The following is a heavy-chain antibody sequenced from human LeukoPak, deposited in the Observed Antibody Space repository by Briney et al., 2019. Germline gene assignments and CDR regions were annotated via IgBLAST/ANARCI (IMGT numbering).Heavy chain of an antibody. Sequence: PGGSLRLSCAASGFTFSSYAMSWVRQAPGKGLEWVSAISGSGGSTYYADSVKGRFTISRDNSKNTLYLQMNSLRAEDTAVYYCAKSGGGIAVAPPAYYFDYWGQGTLVTVSS. D-gene: IGHD6-19*01. CDR3: AKSGGGIAVAPPAYYFDY. CDR1: GFTFSSYA. CDR2: ISGSGGST. J-gene: IGHJ4*02. V-gene: IGHV3-23*01.